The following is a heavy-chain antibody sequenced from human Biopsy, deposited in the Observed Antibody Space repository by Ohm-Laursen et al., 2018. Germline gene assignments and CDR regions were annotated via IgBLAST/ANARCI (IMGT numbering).Heavy chain of an antibody. CDR3: ARGSNEYGGLYFPH. V-gene: IGHV4-59*08. Sequence: GTLSLTCTVSGGSFTGYYWNWIRQPPGKGLEWIGHISHTGYTSYKSSLNSRVTISLDTSRKHFSLRLASLAAADTAVYYCARGSNEYGGLYFPHWGQGTLVTVSS. J-gene: IGHJ1*01. CDR1: GGSFTGYY. D-gene: IGHD4-23*01. CDR2: ISHTGYT.